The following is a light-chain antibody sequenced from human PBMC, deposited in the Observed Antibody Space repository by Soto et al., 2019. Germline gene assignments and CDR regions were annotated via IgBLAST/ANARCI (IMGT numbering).Light chain of an antibody. CDR2: EVT. J-gene: IGLJ3*02. Sequence: QSVLIQPASVSGSPGQSITISCTGTSSDVGLFSLVSWYQQHPGKAPKLILYEVTKRPSGVSDRFSASKSGNTASLTISGLQAEDEADYYCCSFAGSRTWVFGGGTKLTVL. CDR1: SSDVGLFSL. V-gene: IGLV2-23*02. CDR3: CSFAGSRTWV.